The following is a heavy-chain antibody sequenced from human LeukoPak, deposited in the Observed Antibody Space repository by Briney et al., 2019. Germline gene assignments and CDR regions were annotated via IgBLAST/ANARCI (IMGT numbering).Heavy chain of an antibody. J-gene: IGHJ4*02. CDR3: AKKSVLTTAYPSNYFDC. V-gene: IGHV3-23*01. CDR2: ITSGGTT. Sequence: GGSLRLSCAASGFTISSYTMSWVRQAPGKGLEWVSTITSGGTTFYADSVKGRFTISRDNSKNTLYLQINTLRAEDTAVYFCAKKSVLTTAYPSNYFDCWGQGTLVTVSS. D-gene: IGHD1-1*01. CDR1: GFTISSYT.